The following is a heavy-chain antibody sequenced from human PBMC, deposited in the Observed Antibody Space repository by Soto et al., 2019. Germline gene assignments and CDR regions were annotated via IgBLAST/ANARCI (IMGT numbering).Heavy chain of an antibody. V-gene: IGHV3-33*01. CDR3: ARDNWNYVSVLDP. J-gene: IGHJ5*02. Sequence: QVQLVESGGGVVQPGRSLRLSCAASGFTFSSYGMHWVRQAPGKGLEWVAVIWYDGRNKYYADSVKGRFTISRATSKNTLYLQINVLRAEATAVSYCARDNWNYVSVLDPWGQGTLVTVSS. D-gene: IGHD1-7*01. CDR1: GFTFSSYG. CDR2: IWYDGRNK.